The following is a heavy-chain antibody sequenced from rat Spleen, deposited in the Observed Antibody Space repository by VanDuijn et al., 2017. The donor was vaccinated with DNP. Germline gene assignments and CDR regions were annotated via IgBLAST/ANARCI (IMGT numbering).Heavy chain of an antibody. Sequence: EVQLVESGGGLVQPGRSLRLSCVASGFTFSDYYMAWVRQAPTKGLEWVAYISYDGGRTSYGDSVKGRFTISRDNAKSTLYLQMNSLRSEDMATYYCARLMYTTDHYYLYYYAMDAWGQGVMVTVSS. CDR3: ARLMYTTDHYYLYYYAMDA. V-gene: IGHV5-22*01. J-gene: IGHJ2*01. D-gene: IGHD1-6*01. CDR2: ISYDGGRT. CDR1: GFTFSDYY.